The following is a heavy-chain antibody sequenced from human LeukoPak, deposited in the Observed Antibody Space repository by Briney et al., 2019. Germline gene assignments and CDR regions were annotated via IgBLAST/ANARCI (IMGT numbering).Heavy chain of an antibody. CDR3: GRGHYGPDY. J-gene: IGHJ4*02. CDR2: IYGDGSVA. D-gene: IGHD3-22*01. Sequence: PGGSLRLSCAASGFTFSGHSMHWVRQGSGKGLVWVSGIYGDGSVAAYADSAKGRFTISRDNAKNTVYLQMNSLRAEDTAVYYCGRGHYGPDYWGQGTLVTVSS. CDR1: GFTFSGHS. V-gene: IGHV3-74*01.